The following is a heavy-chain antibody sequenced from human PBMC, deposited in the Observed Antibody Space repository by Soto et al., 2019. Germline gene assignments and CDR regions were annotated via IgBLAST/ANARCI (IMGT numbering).Heavy chain of an antibody. CDR2: IFYSGST. CDR1: GGSISTSRSY. Sequence: SETLSLTCNVSGGSISTSRSYWAWIRQPPGKGLEWLANIFYSGSTYYNPSLASRVTVSVDTSKNEFSLKLRSVTAADTAVYARQPTTGDTDLWFDPWGQGTLVPVSS. V-gene: IGHV4-39*03. D-gene: IGHD2-21*01. CDR3: QPTTGDTDLWFDP. J-gene: IGHJ5*02.